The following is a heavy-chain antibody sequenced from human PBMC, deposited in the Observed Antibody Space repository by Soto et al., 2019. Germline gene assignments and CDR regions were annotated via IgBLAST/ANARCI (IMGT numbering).Heavy chain of an antibody. CDR2: INAGNGNT. CDR3: ARDPWGDPYYFDY. V-gene: IGHV1-3*01. CDR1: GYTFTSYA. Sequence: ASVKVSRKASGYTFTSYAMHWVRQAPGQRLEWMGWINAGNGNTKYSQKFQGRVTITRDTSASTAYMELSSLRSEDTAVYYCARDPWGDPYYFDYWGQGTLVTVSS. J-gene: IGHJ4*02. D-gene: IGHD2-21*02.